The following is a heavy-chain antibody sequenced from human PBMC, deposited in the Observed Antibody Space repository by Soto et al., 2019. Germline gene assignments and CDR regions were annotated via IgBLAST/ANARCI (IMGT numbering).Heavy chain of an antibody. Sequence: GGSLILSCAASGFTFSSYSMNWVRQAPGKGLEWVSSISSSSSYIYYADSVKGRFTISRDNTKNSLYLQMNSLRAEDTAVYYCARDHPYYYDSSGYYVPGLDHWGQGTLVTVSS. V-gene: IGHV3-21*01. D-gene: IGHD3-22*01. CDR2: ISSSSSYI. CDR1: GFTFSSYS. J-gene: IGHJ4*02. CDR3: ARDHPYYYDSSGYYVPGLDH.